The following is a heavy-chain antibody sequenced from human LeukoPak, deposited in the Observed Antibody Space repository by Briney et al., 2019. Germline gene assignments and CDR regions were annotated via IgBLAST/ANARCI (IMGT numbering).Heavy chain of an antibody. V-gene: IGHV5-10-1*01. CDR2: IDPSDSYT. CDR3: ARPDCSGGNCYLLTY. Sequence: GESLSISCKGSGYSFANYWISWVRQMPGKGLEWMGRIDPSDSYTDYGPSFQGHVTISADKSISTAYLQWNSLKASDTAVYYCARPDCSGGNCYLLTYWGQGSLVTVSS. J-gene: IGHJ4*02. CDR1: GYSFANYW. D-gene: IGHD2-15*01.